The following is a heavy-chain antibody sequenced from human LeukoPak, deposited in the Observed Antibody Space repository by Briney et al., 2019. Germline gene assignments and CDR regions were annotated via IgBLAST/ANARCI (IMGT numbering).Heavy chain of an antibody. CDR1: GFTFGNAW. D-gene: IGHD5-18*01. CDR2: IKSKTDGGTT. Sequence: PGGSLRLSCAASGFTFGNAWMIWVRQAPGKGLEWVGRIKSKTDGGTTDYVAPVKGRFTISRDDSKNTLYLQMNSLKTEDTAVYYCTTGPRGYTYGLFWGQGTLVTVSS. V-gene: IGHV3-15*01. J-gene: IGHJ4*02. CDR3: TTGPRGYTYGLF.